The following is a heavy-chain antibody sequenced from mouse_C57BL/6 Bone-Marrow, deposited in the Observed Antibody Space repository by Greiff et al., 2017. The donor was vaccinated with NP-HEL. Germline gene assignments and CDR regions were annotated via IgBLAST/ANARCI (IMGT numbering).Heavy chain of an antibody. D-gene: IGHD1-1*01. V-gene: IGHV5-4*01. CDR1: GFTFSSYA. CDR3: ARDFHYYGSSLDY. J-gene: IGHJ2*01. CDR2: ISDGGSYT. Sequence: DVKLVESGGGLVKPGGSLKLSCAASGFTFSSYAMSWVRQTPEKRLEWVATISDGGSYTYYPDNVKGRFTISRDNAKNNLYLQMSHLKSEDTAMYYCARDFHYYGSSLDYWGQGTTLTVSS.